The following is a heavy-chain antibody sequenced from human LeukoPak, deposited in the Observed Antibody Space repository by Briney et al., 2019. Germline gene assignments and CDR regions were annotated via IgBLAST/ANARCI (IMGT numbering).Heavy chain of an antibody. CDR2: ISWNSGSI. J-gene: IGHJ4*02. Sequence: GGSLRLSCAASGFTFDDYAMHWVRQAPGKGLEWVSGISWNSGSIGYADSVKGRFTISRDNAKNSLYLQMNSLRAEDTALYYCAKGGYYLGYFDYWGQGTLVTVSS. D-gene: IGHD3-22*01. CDR1: GFTFDDYA. CDR3: AKGGYYLGYFDY. V-gene: IGHV3-9*01.